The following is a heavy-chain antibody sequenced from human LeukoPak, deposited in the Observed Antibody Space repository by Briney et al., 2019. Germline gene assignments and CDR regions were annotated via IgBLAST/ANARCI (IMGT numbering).Heavy chain of an antibody. Sequence: ASVKVSCKASGYTSTSYGISWVRQAPGQGLEWMGWISAYDGNTNYAQKLQGRVTMTTDTSTSTAYMELRSLRSDDTAVYYCAREVYSSSWYKSNYYYGMDVWGQGTTVTVSS. CDR1: GYTSTSYG. V-gene: IGHV1-18*01. J-gene: IGHJ6*02. D-gene: IGHD6-13*01. CDR3: AREVYSSSWYKSNYYYGMDV. CDR2: ISAYDGNT.